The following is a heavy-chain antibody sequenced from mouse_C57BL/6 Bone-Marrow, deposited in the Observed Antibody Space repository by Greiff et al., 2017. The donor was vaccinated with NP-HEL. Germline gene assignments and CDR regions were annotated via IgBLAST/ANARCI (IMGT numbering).Heavy chain of an antibody. J-gene: IGHJ3*01. V-gene: IGHV5-6*01. CDR2: ISSGGSYT. D-gene: IGHD1-1*01. CDR3: ASPYYGSSPWFAY. Sequence: DVQLQESGGDLVKPGGSLKLSCAASGFTFSSYGMSWVRQTPDKRLEWVATISSGGSYTYYPDSVKGRFTISRDNAKNTLYLQMRSLKSEDTAMYYCASPYYGSSPWFAYWGKGTLVTVAA. CDR1: GFTFSSYG.